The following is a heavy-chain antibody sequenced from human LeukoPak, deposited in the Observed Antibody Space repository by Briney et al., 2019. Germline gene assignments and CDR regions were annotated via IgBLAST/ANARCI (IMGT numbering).Heavy chain of an antibody. CDR2: ISGSGGST. CDR3: AKNPHYYYDSSGYFDY. D-gene: IGHD3-22*01. V-gene: IGHV3-23*01. Sequence: GGSLRLSCAASGFTFSSYAMSWVRQASGKGLEWVSAISGSGGSTYYADSVKGRFTISRDNSKNTLYLQMNSLRAEDTAVYYCAKNPHYYYDSSGYFDYWGQGTLVTVSS. J-gene: IGHJ4*02. CDR1: GFTFSSYA.